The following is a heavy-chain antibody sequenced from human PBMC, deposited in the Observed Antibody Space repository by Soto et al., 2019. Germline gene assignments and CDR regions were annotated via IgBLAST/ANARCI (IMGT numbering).Heavy chain of an antibody. CDR2: ISGSGGST. D-gene: IGHD5-12*01. J-gene: IGHJ4*02. CDR1: GFTFSSYA. V-gene: IGHV3-23*01. Sequence: GGPLRPSCAASGFTFSSYAMSWVRQARGKGLEWVSAISGSGGSTYYADSVKGRFTISRDNSKNTLYLQMNSLRAEDTAVYYCAKDSTATIFWSWGYWGQGTLVTVSS. CDR3: AKDSTATIFWSWGY.